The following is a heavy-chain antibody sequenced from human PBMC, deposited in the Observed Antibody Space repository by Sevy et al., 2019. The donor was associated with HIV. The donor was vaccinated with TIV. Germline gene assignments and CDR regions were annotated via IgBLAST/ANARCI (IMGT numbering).Heavy chain of an antibody. CDR1: GFTFSNYG. CDR2: VSNDGSKK. V-gene: IGHV3-30*18. D-gene: IGHD3-16*02. CDR3: AKDRGFGGVIANYMDV. Sequence: GGSLRLSCAASGFTFSNYGMHWVRQAPGKGLEWVSIVSNDGSKKYDADSVKGRFTISRDNSKKTLYLQMNSLRAEDTAVYFCAKDRGFGGVIANYMDVWGKGATVTVSS. J-gene: IGHJ6*03.